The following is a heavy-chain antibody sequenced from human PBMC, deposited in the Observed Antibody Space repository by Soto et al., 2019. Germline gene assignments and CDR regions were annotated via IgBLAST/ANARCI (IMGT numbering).Heavy chain of an antibody. Sequence: GESLKICCKVSGYSFTSYWIGWVRQMPGKGLEWMGIIYPGDSDTRYSPSFQGQVTISADKSISTAYLQWSSLKASDTAMYYCARPHYCSSTSCYNRGMDVWGQGTTVTVSS. CDR3: ARPHYCSSTSCYNRGMDV. CDR1: GYSFTSYW. CDR2: IYPGDSDT. D-gene: IGHD2-2*02. J-gene: IGHJ6*02. V-gene: IGHV5-51*01.